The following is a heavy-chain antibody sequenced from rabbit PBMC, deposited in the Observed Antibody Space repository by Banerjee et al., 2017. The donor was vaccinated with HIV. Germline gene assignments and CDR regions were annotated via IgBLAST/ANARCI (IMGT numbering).Heavy chain of an antibody. CDR2: INTAGGST. Sequence: QEQLVESGGGLVQPEGSLTLTCKASGIDFSSNYYMCWVRQAPGKGLEWIGCINTAGGSTYYTSWAKGRFTISKTSSTTMTLQMTSLTAADTATYFCARDFTLWGPGTLVTVS. V-gene: IGHV1S45*01. CDR1: GIDFSSNYY. CDR3: ARDFTL. J-gene: IGHJ4*01.